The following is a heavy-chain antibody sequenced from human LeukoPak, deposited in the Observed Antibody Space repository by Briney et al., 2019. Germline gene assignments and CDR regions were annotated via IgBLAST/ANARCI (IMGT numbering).Heavy chain of an antibody. D-gene: IGHD3-3*01. CDR3: ARAGDYDFSTDDY. Sequence: GGSLRLSCAASGFTFSSYSMNWVRQAPGKGLEWVSYISSSSSTIYYADSVKGRFTISRDNAKNSLYLQMNSLRAEDTAVYYCARAGDYDFSTDDYWGQGTLVTVSS. CDR2: ISSSSSTI. V-gene: IGHV3-48*01. CDR1: GFTFSSYS. J-gene: IGHJ4*02.